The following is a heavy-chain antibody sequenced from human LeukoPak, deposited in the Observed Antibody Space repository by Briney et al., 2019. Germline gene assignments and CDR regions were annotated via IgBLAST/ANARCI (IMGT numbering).Heavy chain of an antibody. CDR1: GYSFTSYW. V-gene: IGHV5-51*01. J-gene: IGHJ5*02. CDR2: IYPGDSDT. D-gene: IGHD6-19*01. Sequence: PGESLKISCKCSGYSFTSYWIGWARQMPGKGLEWMGIIYPGDSDTRYSPAFQGQVTISADKSISTAYLQWSSLKASDTAMYYCARLIAVAGTGWFDPWGQGTLVTVSS. CDR3: ARLIAVAGTGWFDP.